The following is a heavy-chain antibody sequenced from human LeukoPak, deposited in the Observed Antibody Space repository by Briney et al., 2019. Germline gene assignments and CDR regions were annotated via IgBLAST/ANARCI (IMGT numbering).Heavy chain of an antibody. D-gene: IGHD6-19*01. CDR3: ARDLAIAVADY. CDR2: ISGHNGDT. CDR1: GGTFSSYA. V-gene: IGHV1-18*01. Sequence: GSSVKVSCKASGGTFSSYAISWVRQAPGQGLEWMGWISGHNGDTNYAQKFQGRLTMTTDTSTTTAYMELRSLRSDDTAIYYCARDLAIAVADYWGQGTLVTVSS. J-gene: IGHJ4*02.